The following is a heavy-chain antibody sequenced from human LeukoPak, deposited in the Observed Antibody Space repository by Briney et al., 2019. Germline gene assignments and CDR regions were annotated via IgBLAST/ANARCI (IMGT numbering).Heavy chain of an antibody. V-gene: IGHV1-18*01. D-gene: IGHD1-26*01. CDR2: ISAYNGNT. Sequence: GASVKVSCKASGYTFTSYGISWVRQAPGQGLEWMGWISAYNGNTNYAQKLQGRVTMTTDTSTSTAYMELRSLRSDDTAVYYCARAVGATPRLPDFSGYYYYYYMDVWGKGTTVTVSS. CDR3: ARAVGATPRLPDFSGYYYYYYMDV. CDR1: GYTFTSYG. J-gene: IGHJ6*03.